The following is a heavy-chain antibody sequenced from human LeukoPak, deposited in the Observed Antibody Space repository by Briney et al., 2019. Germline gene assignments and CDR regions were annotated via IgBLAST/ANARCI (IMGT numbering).Heavy chain of an antibody. V-gene: IGHV4-4*07. Sequence: PSETLSLTCTVSGGSTSSYYLSWIRQTAGKGLEWIGRIYTSGSTNYNPSLKSRVTMSVDTSKNQFSLKLSSVTAADTAVYFCARVYNYGSSVARFDYWGQGTGVSVST. CDR2: IYTSGST. D-gene: IGHD3-22*01. CDR3: ARVYNYGSSVARFDY. CDR1: GGSTSSYY. J-gene: IGHJ4*02.